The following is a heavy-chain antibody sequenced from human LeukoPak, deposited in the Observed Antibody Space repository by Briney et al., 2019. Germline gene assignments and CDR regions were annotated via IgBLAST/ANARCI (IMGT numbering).Heavy chain of an antibody. V-gene: IGHV4-59*01. CDR3: ATIAVAGDWFDP. CDR2: IYYTGST. CDR1: GGSISSYY. D-gene: IGHD6-19*01. Sequence: PTETLSLTCTVSGGSISSYYWSWIRQPPGKGLEGIAYIYYTGSTTYNPSLKSRVTISVDTSKNQSSLNLSSLTAADTAVYYCATIAVAGDWFDPWGQGTLATVSS. J-gene: IGHJ5*02.